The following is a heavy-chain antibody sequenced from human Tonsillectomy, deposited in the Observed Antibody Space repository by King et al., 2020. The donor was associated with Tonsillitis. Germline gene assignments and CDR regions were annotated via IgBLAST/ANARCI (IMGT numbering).Heavy chain of an antibody. Sequence: DVQLVESGGGLVKPGGSLRLSCAASGFSFSSYSMNWVRQAPGKGLEWVSSTSSGSRYIHYADSVKGRFTISRDNAKNSLYLQMNSLRAEDTAVYYCAREGRLSSGWTEGGKFYYGMDVWGQGTTVTVSS. V-gene: IGHV3-21*01. CDR2: TSSGSRYI. D-gene: IGHD6-19*01. CDR3: AREGRLSSGWTEGGKFYYGMDV. CDR1: GFSFSSYS. J-gene: IGHJ6*02.